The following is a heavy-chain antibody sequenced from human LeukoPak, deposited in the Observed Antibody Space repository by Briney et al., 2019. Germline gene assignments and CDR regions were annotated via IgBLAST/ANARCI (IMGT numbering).Heavy chain of an antibody. CDR1: GYTLTELS. V-gene: IGHV1-24*01. CDR3: ATALYCSSTSCYTPDY. CDR2: FDPEDGET. Sequence: ASVKVSCKVSGYTLTELSMHWVRQAPGKGLEGMGGFDPEDGETIYAQKFQGRVTMTEDTSTDTAYMELSSLRSEDTAVYYCATALYCSSTSCYTPDYWGQGTLVTVSS. D-gene: IGHD2-2*02. J-gene: IGHJ4*02.